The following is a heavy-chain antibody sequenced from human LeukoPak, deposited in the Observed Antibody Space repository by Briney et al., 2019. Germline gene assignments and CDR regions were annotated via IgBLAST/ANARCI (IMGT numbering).Heavy chain of an antibody. CDR1: GFTFSNAW. CDR2: IKSKTDGGTT. V-gene: IGHV3-15*01. J-gene: IGHJ4*02. CDR3: AKDLLPTPYSSSWHPPYFDY. Sequence: GGSLRLSCAASGFTFSNAWMSWVRQAPGKGLEWVGRIKSKTDGGTTDYAAPVKGRFTISRDDSKNTLYLQMNSLRAEDTAVYYCAKDLLPTPYSSSWHPPYFDYWGQGALVTVSS. D-gene: IGHD6-13*01.